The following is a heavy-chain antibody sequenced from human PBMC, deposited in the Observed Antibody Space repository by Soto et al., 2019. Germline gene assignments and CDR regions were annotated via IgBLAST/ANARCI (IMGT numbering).Heavy chain of an antibody. CDR1: GFTFSSYG. J-gene: IGHJ6*02. D-gene: IGHD6-6*01. CDR2: ISYDGSNK. Sequence: GGSLRLSCAASGFTFSSYGMHWVRQAPGKGLEWVAVISYDGSNKYYADSVKGRFTISRDNSKNTLYLQMNSLRAEDTAVYYCAKEYSSSFRPLGYYGMDVWGQGTTVTVSS. V-gene: IGHV3-30*18. CDR3: AKEYSSSFRPLGYYGMDV.